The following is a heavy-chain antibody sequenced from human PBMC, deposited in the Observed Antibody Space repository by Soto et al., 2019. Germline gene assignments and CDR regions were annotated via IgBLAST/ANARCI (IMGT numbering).Heavy chain of an antibody. V-gene: IGHV4-38-2*01. CDR1: SYSFGSGY. CDR3: ARLLYDSRGYYYFDY. D-gene: IGHD3-22*01. CDR2: ISQNGDS. J-gene: IGHJ4*02. Sequence: PSETLSLTCALSSYSFGSGYWAWLRQSPGKGLEWFGTISQNGDSFYNPSLRSRVAMSIDASRNQFSLELTAVTAADTALYYCARLLYDSRGYYYFDYWGQGTLVTVSS.